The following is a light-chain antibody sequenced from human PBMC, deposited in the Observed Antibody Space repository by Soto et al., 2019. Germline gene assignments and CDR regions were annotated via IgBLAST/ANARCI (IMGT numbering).Light chain of an antibody. V-gene: IGKV3D-15*01. CDR1: QSVGSN. J-gene: IGKJ1*01. CDR2: GAS. CDR3: QQYETSPRT. Sequence: EIVMTQSPATLSVSPGERATLSCRASQSVGSNLAWYQQKRGQAPRLLIYGASSRATGIPDRFSGSGSGTDFTLTISSLQPEDFAVYYCQQYETSPRTFGQGTKVDIK.